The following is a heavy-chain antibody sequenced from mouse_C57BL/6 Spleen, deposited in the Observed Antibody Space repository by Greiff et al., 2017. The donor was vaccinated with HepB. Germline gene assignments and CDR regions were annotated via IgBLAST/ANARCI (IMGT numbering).Heavy chain of an antibody. CDR3: VRPRGLDYGSSYWYFDV. CDR1: GFSFNTYA. Sequence: EVHLVESGGGLVQPKGSLKLSCAASGFSFNTYAMNWVRQAPGKGLEWVARIRSKSNNYATYYADSVKDRFTISRDDSESMLYLQMNNLKTEDTAMYYCVRPRGLDYGSSYWYFDVWGTGTTVTVSS. J-gene: IGHJ1*03. V-gene: IGHV10-1*01. CDR2: IRSKSNNYAT. D-gene: IGHD1-1*01.